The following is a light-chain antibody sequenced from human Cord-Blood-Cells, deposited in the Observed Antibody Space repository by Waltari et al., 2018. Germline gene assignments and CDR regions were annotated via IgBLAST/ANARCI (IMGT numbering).Light chain of an antibody. CDR3: AAWDDSLSGPVV. V-gene: IGLV1-47*01. Sequence: QSVLTQPPSASGTPGQRVTISCSGSSSNLGSNYVYWYQQLPGTAPKLLIDRNNRRPSGVPDRFSGSKSGTSASLAISGLRSEDEADYYCAAWDDSLSGPVVFGGGTKLTVL. CDR2: RNN. J-gene: IGLJ2*01. CDR1: SSNLGSNY.